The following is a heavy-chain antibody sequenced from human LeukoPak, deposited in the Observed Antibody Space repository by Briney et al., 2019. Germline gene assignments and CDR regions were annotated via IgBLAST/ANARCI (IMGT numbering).Heavy chain of an antibody. J-gene: IGHJ4*02. CDR1: GGSISSDY. Sequence: PSETLSLTCTVSGGSISSDYWSWIRQPPGKGLEWIGYFYYSGSTDYNPSLKSRVTISVDTSKNQFSLKLSSVTAADTAVYYCARANPPSHYIAAAGTCDYWGQGTLVTVSS. CDR2: FYYSGST. V-gene: IGHV4-59*12. D-gene: IGHD6-13*01. CDR3: ARANPPSHYIAAAGTCDY.